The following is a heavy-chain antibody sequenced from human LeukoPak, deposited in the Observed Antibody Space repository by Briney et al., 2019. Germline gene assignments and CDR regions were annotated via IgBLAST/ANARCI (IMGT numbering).Heavy chain of an antibody. Sequence: GASVKVSCKASGGTFSSYAISWVRQAPGQGLEWMGGIIPIFGTANYAQKFQGRVTITADKSTSTAYMELSSLRSEDTAVYYCARSLAEIAAAGTDFDYWGQGTLVTVSS. CDR2: IIPIFGTA. J-gene: IGHJ4*02. CDR1: GGTFSSYA. CDR3: ARSLAEIAAAGTDFDY. D-gene: IGHD6-13*01. V-gene: IGHV1-69*06.